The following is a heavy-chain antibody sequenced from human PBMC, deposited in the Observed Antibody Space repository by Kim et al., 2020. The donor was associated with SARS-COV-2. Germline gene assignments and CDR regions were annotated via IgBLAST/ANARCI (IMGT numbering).Heavy chain of an antibody. D-gene: IGHD6-19*01. Sequence: SETLSLTCAVYGGSFSGYYWSWIRQPPGKGLEWIGEINHSGSTNYNPSLKSRVTISVDTSKNQFSLKLSSVTAADTAVYYCARGPGVPAANGKYSSGWYGYWGQGTLVTVSS. CDR3: ARGPGVPAANGKYSSGWYGY. CDR2: INHSGST. J-gene: IGHJ4*02. V-gene: IGHV4-34*01. CDR1: GGSFSGYY.